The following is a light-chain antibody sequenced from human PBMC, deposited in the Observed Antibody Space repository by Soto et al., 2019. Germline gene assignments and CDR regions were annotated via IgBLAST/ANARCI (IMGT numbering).Light chain of an antibody. V-gene: IGLV2-14*01. CDR3: SSYTSSRSYV. Sequence: QSALTQPASVSGSPGQSITISCTGTSSDVGGSDFVSWHQQHPGKAPKLMIYDVSKWPSGVSNRFSGSKSGNMASLTISGLQAEDEADYYCSSYTSSRSYVFGTGTKVTVL. CDR2: DVS. CDR1: SSDVGGSDF. J-gene: IGLJ1*01.